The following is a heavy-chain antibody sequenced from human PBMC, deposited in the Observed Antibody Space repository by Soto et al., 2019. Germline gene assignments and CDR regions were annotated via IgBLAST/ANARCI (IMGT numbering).Heavy chain of an antibody. V-gene: IGHV1-2*02. J-gene: IGHJ4*02. CDR2: INPDTGST. CDR3: ASQDCSGASCYWYFAF. Sequence: QVRLVQSGADVQRPGASMNISCQASGYQFTGSYLHWVRRAPGHGLQWMGMINPDTGSTTYAETFQARVTMTTDKSAGTCFLGLGRLTSDDTATYYGASQDCSGASCYWYFAFWGQGTFVSVSS. CDR1: GYQFTGSY. D-gene: IGHD2-15*01.